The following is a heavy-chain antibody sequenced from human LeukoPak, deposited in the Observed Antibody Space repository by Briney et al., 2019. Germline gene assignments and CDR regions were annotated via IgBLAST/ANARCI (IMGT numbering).Heavy chain of an antibody. J-gene: IGHJ4*02. CDR2: IYPGDSDT. D-gene: IGHD1-26*01. Sequence: GESLKISCKGSGYSFTSYWIGWVRQMPGKGLEWMGIIYPGDSDTRYSPTFQGQVTISADKSISTAYLQWSSLQASDTATYYCARGDGRIVGATEVDYWGQGTLVTVSS. CDR1: GYSFTSYW. CDR3: ARGDGRIVGATEVDY. V-gene: IGHV5-51*01.